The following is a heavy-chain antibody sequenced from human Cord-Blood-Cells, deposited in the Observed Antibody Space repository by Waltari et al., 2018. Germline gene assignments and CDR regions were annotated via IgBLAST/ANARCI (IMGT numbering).Heavy chain of an antibody. CDR3: ARTMIFNWNFDY. CDR2: INPSSGGT. Sequence: QVQLVQSGAEVKKPGASVKVSCKASGYTFTGYYMHWVRQAPGQGLEWRGWINPSSGGTNYAQKFQGRVTMTRETSISTAYMELSRLRSDDTAVYYCARTMIFNWNFDYWGQGTLVTVSS. V-gene: IGHV1-2*02. J-gene: IGHJ4*02. CDR1: GYTFTGYY. D-gene: IGHD1-20*01.